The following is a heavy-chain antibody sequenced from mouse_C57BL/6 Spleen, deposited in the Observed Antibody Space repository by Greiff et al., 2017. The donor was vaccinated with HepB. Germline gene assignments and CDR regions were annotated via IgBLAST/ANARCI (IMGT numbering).Heavy chain of an antibody. Sequence: EVHLVESGPGLVKPSQSLSLTCSVTGYSITSGYYWNWIRQFPGNKLEWMGYISYDGSNNYNPSLKNRISITRDTSKNQFFLKLNSVTTEDTATYYCARVYDYYFDYWGQGTTLTVSS. CDR3: ARVYDYYFDY. CDR1: GYSITSGYY. D-gene: IGHD2-4*01. CDR2: ISYDGSN. V-gene: IGHV3-6*01. J-gene: IGHJ2*01.